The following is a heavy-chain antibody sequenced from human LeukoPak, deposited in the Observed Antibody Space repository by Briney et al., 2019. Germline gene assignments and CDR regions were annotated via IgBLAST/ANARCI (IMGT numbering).Heavy chain of an antibody. CDR3: ARVSRAAPLPYYYYYYYMDV. J-gene: IGHJ6*03. D-gene: IGHD6-13*01. CDR1: GYTFTSYD. Sequence: ASVKVSCKASGYTFTSYDINWVRQATGQGLEWMGWMNPNSGNTGYAQKFQGRVTMTRNTSISTAHMELSSLRSEDTAVYYCARVSRAAPLPYYYYYYYMDVWGKGTTVTVSS. CDR2: MNPNSGNT. V-gene: IGHV1-8*01.